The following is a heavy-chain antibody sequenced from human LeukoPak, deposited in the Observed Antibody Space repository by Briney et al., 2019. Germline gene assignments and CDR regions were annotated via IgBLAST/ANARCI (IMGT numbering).Heavy chain of an antibody. V-gene: IGHV3-23*01. J-gene: IGHJ4*02. CDR2: ISGSGGST. D-gene: IGHD3-10*01. CDR1: GFTFSSHA. CDR3: VKYGSGSSYFDN. Sequence: GGSLRLSCAASGFTFSSHAMSWVRQAPGKGLEWVSDISGSGGSTNYADSVKGRFTISRDNPKNTLYLQMNSLRAEDTAVYYCVKYGSGSSYFDNWGQGTLVTVSS.